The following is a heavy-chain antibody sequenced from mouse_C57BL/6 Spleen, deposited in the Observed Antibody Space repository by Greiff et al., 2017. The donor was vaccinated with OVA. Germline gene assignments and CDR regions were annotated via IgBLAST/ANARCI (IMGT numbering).Heavy chain of an antibody. D-gene: IGHD1-1*01. CDR2: IAPTAGGS. Sequence: VQLQQPGAELVKPGASVKLSCKASGYTFTSYWMHWVKQRPGRGLEWIGSIAPTAGGSPSNETFKIKATLTVDKPSSKAYMQLSSLTSEDSACYYYAITTEPSDYWGQGTTLTVSS. CDR3: AITTEPSDY. CDR1: GYTFTSYW. V-gene: IGHV1-72*01. J-gene: IGHJ2*01.